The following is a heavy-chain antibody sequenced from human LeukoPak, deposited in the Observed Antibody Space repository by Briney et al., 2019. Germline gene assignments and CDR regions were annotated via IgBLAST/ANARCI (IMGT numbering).Heavy chain of an antibody. V-gene: IGHV4-34*01. D-gene: IGHD3-10*01. CDR3: ARRGLPDN. J-gene: IGHJ4*02. CDR1: KDPIISFDHY. Sequence: PSETLSLTCDVSKDPIISFDHYWSWIRQPPGKGLEWIGEINHSGSTNYNPSLKSRVTISVDTSKNQFSLKLSSVTAADTAVYYCARRGLPDNWGQGTLVTVSS. CDR2: INHSGST.